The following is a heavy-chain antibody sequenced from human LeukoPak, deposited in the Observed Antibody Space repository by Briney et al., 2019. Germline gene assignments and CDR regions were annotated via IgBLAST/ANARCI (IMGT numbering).Heavy chain of an antibody. CDR1: GFTFSSYW. CDR3: ARGGVPGGFDI. J-gene: IGHJ3*02. Sequence: GGSLRLSCAASGFTFSSYWIYWVRHAPGEGLVWVSHIYGDGSTTSYADSVKGRFTISRDNAKNTVYLQMNSLRAEDTALYYCARGGVPGGFDIWGQGTMVTVSS. V-gene: IGHV3-74*01. CDR2: IYGDGSTT. D-gene: IGHD2-8*02.